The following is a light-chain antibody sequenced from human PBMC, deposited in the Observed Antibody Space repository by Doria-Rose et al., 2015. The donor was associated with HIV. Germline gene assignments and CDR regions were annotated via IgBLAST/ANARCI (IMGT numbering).Light chain of an antibody. CDR2: DVN. CDR3: CSFAASSTSLI. V-gene: IGLV2-23*02. Sequence: QPVLTQPASVSASPGQSIVLSCTGTKNDVAYFNLVSWYQLHPGKVPKLLIYDVNKRPSGVSSRFSGSKSGNTASLTISGLQPEDEADYYCCSFAASSTSLIFGGGTKLTVL. J-gene: IGLJ2*01. CDR1: KNDVAYFNL.